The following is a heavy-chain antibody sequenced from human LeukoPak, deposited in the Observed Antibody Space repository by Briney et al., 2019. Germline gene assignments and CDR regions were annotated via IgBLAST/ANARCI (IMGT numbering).Heavy chain of an antibody. CDR2: IYHSGST. D-gene: IGHD3-22*01. J-gene: IGHJ3*02. CDR1: GMSLSDYY. CDR3: ARSPDYYDSSSGAFDI. Sequence: PSETLSLTCGVSGMSLSDYYWTWVRQPPGKGLEWIGEIYHSGSTNYNPSLKSRVTISVDKSKNQFSLKLSSVTAADTAVYYCARSPDYYDSSSGAFDIWGQGTMVTVSS. V-gene: IGHV4-34*01.